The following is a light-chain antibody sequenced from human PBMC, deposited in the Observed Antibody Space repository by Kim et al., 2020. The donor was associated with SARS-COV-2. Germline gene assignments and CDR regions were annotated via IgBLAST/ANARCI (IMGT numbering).Light chain of an antibody. CDR2: QDS. J-gene: IGLJ3*02. Sequence: SYELTQPPSVSVSPGQTATITCSGDKSGDKYSSWYQQQPGQAPVLVIYQDSQRPSGVPERFSGSNSGNTATLTISGTQAVDEADYYCQAWDRTWVFGGG. V-gene: IGLV3-1*01. CDR1: KSGDKY. CDR3: QAWDRTWV.